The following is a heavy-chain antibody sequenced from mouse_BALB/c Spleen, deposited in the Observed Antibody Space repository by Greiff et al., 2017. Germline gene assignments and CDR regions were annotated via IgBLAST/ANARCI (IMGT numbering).Heavy chain of an antibody. V-gene: IGHV5-12-2*01. J-gene: IGHJ4*01. D-gene: IGHD1-1*01. Sequence: DVQLVESGGGLVQPGGSLKLSCAASGFTFSSYTMSWVRQTPEKRLEWVAYISNGGGSTYYPDTVKGRFTISRDNAKNTLYLQMSSLKSEDTAMYYCARHYGSSYAMDYWGQGTSVTVSS. CDR3: ARHYGSSYAMDY. CDR2: ISNGGGST. CDR1: GFTFSSYT.